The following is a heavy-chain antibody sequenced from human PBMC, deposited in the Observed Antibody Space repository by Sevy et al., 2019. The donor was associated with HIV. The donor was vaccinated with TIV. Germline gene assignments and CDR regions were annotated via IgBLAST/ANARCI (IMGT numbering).Heavy chain of an antibody. Sequence: ASVKVSCKASGYTFTSYGISWVRQAPGQGLEWMGWISAYNGNKNYAQTLQGRVTMTTDTSTSTAYMELRSLRSDDTAVYYCARAKRQGLYSSSSPIQASTYYFDYWGQGTLVTVSS. CDR3: ARAKRQGLYSSSSPIQASTYYFDY. V-gene: IGHV1-18*01. CDR1: GYTFTSYG. J-gene: IGHJ4*02. D-gene: IGHD6-6*01. CDR2: ISAYNGNK.